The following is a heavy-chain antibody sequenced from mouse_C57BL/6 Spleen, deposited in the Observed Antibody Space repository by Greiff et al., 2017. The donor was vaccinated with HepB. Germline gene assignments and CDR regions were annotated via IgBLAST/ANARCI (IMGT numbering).Heavy chain of an antibody. J-gene: IGHJ2*01. CDR3: ARPEAYYGSSPLDY. CDR2: INPNNGGT. V-gene: IGHV1-26*01. CDR1: GYTFTDYY. Sequence: EVQLQQSGPELVKPGASVKISCKASGYTFTDYYMNWVKQSHGKSLEWIGDINPNNGGTSYNQKFKGKATLTVDKSSSTAYMELRSLTSEDSAVYYCARPEAYYGSSPLDYWGQGTTLTVSS. D-gene: IGHD1-1*01.